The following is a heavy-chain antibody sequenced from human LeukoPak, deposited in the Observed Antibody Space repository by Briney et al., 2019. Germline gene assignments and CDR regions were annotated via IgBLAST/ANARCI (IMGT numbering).Heavy chain of an antibody. J-gene: IGHJ3*02. CDR3: ATGATVVTGAFDI. V-gene: IGHV3-69-1*01. D-gene: IGHD4-23*01. CDR1: GFIVSNNY. CDR2: IYSSGII. Sequence: GGSLRLSCAASGFIVSNNYMSWVRQAPGKGLEWVSTIYSSGIIKYADSVKGRFTISRDNAKNSLYLQMNSLRAEDTAVYYCATGATVVTGAFDIWGQGTMVTVSS.